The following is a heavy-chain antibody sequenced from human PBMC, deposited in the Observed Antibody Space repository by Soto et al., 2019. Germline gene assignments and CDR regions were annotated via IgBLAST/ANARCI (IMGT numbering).Heavy chain of an antibody. CDR2: IYYSGST. CDR1: GGSISSYY. V-gene: IGHV4-59*12. Sequence: PSETLSLTWTVSGGSISSYYWSWIRQPPGKGLEWIGYIYYSGSTNYNPSLKSRVTISVDTSKNQFSLKLSSVTAADTAVYYCARESKLGYCSGGSCYGRFDPWGQGTLVTVSS. J-gene: IGHJ5*02. D-gene: IGHD2-15*01. CDR3: ARESKLGYCSGGSCYGRFDP.